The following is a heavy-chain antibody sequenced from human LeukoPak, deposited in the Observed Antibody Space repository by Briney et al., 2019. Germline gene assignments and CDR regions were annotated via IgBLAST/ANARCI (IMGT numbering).Heavy chain of an antibody. D-gene: IGHD3-9*01. Sequence: SETLSLTCTVSGGSISSSSYYWGWIRQPPGKGLEWIGSIYYSGSTYYNPSLKSRVTISVDTSKNQFSLKLSSVTAADTAVYYCARGILTRLDYFDYWGQGTLVTVSS. CDR2: IYYSGST. CDR3: ARGILTRLDYFDY. V-gene: IGHV4-39*01. J-gene: IGHJ4*02. CDR1: GGSISSSSYY.